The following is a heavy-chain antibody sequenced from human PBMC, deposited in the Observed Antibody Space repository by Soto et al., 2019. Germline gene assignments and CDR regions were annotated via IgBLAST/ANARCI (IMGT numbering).Heavy chain of an antibody. J-gene: IGHJ4*02. CDR3: ARASKYYSGSQPLDY. CDR1: GFTFRTYW. Sequence: VGSLRLSCAASGFTFRTYWMSWVRQAPGKGLEWVANIKQDGSEKYFVDSVKGRFTISRDNAKNSLYLQMNSQRAEDTAVYYCARASKYYSGSQPLDYWGQGALVTVSS. CDR2: IKQDGSEK. D-gene: IGHD1-26*01. V-gene: IGHV3-7*03.